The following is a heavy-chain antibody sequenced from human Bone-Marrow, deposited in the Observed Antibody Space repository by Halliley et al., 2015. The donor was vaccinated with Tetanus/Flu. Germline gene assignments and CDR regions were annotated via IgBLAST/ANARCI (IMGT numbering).Heavy chain of an antibody. Sequence: SLRLSCAASGFTISDYYMDWVRQAPGKGLEWVGRTRDKANSYTTEYAASVKGRFIISRDDSKNSLYLQMNSLKTEDTAVYYCARAGLTYCGGNCYGYDVWGQGTMVTVSS. J-gene: IGHJ3*01. D-gene: IGHD2-21*02. CDR3: ARAGLTYCGGNCYGYDV. CDR1: GFTISDYY. V-gene: IGHV3-72*01. CDR2: TRDKANSYTT.